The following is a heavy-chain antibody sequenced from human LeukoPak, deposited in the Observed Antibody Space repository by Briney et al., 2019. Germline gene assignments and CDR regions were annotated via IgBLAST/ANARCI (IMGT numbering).Heavy chain of an antibody. D-gene: IGHD3-3*01. Sequence: PSETLSLTCTVSGGSISSSSYYWGWIRQPPGKGLEWIGSIYYSGSTYYNPSLKSRVTISVDTSKNQFSLKLSSVTAADTAVYYCARQTAERNYDFWSGYPGGAFDIWGQGTMVTVSS. CDR3: ARQTAERNYDFWSGYPGGAFDI. CDR2: IYYSGST. V-gene: IGHV4-39*01. CDR1: GGSISSSSYY. J-gene: IGHJ3*02.